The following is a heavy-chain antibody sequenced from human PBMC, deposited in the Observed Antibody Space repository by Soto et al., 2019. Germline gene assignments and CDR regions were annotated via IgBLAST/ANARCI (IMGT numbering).Heavy chain of an antibody. CDR3: ATILQYYDFWSGLDY. CDR2: FDPEDGET. J-gene: IGHJ4*02. D-gene: IGHD3-3*01. Sequence: ASVKVSCKVSGYTLTELSMHWVRQAPGKGLEWMGGFDPEDGETIYAQKFQGRVTMTEDTSTDTAYMELSSLRSEDTAVYYCATILQYYDFWSGLDYWGQRYLVTVSP. CDR1: GYTLTELS. V-gene: IGHV1-24*01.